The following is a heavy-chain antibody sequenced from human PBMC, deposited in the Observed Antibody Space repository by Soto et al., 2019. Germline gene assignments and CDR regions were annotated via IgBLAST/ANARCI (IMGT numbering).Heavy chain of an antibody. CDR3: AISPSIGDSSGYYYWNY. CDR2: IIPIFGTA. CDR1: GGTFSSYA. Sequence: SVKVSCKASGGTFSSYAISWVRQAPGQGLEWMGGIIPIFGTANYAQKFQGRVTITADESTSTAYMELSSLRSEDTAVYYCAISPSIGDSSGYYYWNYWGQGTLVTVSS. V-gene: IGHV1-69*13. J-gene: IGHJ4*02. D-gene: IGHD3-22*01.